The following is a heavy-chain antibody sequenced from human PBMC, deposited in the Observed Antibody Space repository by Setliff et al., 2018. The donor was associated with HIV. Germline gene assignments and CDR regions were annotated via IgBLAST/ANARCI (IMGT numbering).Heavy chain of an antibody. Sequence: PSETLSLTCTVSGASINSGSHNWGWIRQPPGKGLEWIATLHYTGTTYYNPSLKSRVTISTDTSKNQFSLKLSSVTAADTAVYYCARRIQLRASSGRSCWTFDIWGQGTMVTVSS. CDR2: LHYTGTT. V-gene: IGHV4-39*01. D-gene: IGHD2-15*01. CDR3: ARRIQLRASSGRSCWTFDI. CDR1: GASINSGSHN. J-gene: IGHJ3*02.